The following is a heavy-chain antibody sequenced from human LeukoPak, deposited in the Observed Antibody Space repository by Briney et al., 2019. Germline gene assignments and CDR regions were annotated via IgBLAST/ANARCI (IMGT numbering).Heavy chain of an antibody. D-gene: IGHD6-13*01. J-gene: IGHJ5*02. CDR2: ISSSSSYI. Sequence: PGGSLRLSCAASGFTFSSYSMNWVCQAPGKGLEWVSSISSSSSYIYYADSVKGRFTISRDHAKNSLYLQMNSLRAEDTAVYYCARDERYSSSWNRFPAAHWFDPWGQGTLVTVSS. V-gene: IGHV3-21*01. CDR3: ARDERYSSSWNRFPAAHWFDP. CDR1: GFTFSSYS.